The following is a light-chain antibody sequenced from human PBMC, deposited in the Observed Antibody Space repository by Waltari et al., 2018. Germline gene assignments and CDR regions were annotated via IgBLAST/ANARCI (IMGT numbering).Light chain of an antibody. CDR2: KAS. V-gene: IGKV1-5*03. Sequence: DIQMTQSPSTLSASVGHRVTITCRASQSISSWLAWYQQKPGKAPKLMIDKASSLESGVPSRFSGSGSGTEFTLTISSLQPDDFATYYCQQYNSYSGYTFGQGTKLEIK. CDR3: QQYNSYSGYT. J-gene: IGKJ2*01. CDR1: QSISSW.